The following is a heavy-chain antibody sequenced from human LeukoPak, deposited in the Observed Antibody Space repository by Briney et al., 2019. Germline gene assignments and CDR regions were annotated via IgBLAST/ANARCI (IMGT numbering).Heavy chain of an antibody. CDR1: GGSFSGYY. CDR3: ARDHPRNHVLNYYYGMDV. V-gene: IGHV4-34*01. J-gene: IGHJ6*02. Sequence: SETLSLTCAVYGGSFSGYYWSWIRQPPGKGLEWIGEINHSGSTNYNPSLKSRVTISVDTSKNQFSLKLSSVTAADTAVYYCARDHPRNHVLNYYYGMDVWGQGTTVTVSS. CDR2: INHSGST. D-gene: IGHD1-14*01.